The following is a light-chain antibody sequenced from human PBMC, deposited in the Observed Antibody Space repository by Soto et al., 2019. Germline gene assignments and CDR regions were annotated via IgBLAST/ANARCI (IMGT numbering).Light chain of an antibody. CDR2: WAS. V-gene: IGKV4-1*01. CDR1: QSVLYSSNNKNY. CDR3: QQYESTPPT. Sequence: DIVMTQSPDSLAASLGERATINCKSSQSVLYSSNNKNYLAWYQQRPGQPPKLLIYWASTRESGVPDRFSGSGSETDFTLTITSLQAEDVAVYYCQQYESTPPTFGQGTKLEIK. J-gene: IGKJ2*01.